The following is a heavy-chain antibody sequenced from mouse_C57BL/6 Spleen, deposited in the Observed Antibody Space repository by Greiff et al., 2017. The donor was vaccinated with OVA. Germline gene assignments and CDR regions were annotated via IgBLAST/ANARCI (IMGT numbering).Heavy chain of an antibody. Sequence: EVQRVESGGGLVQPKGSLKLSCAASGFSFNTYAMNWVRQAPGKGLEWVARIRSKSNNYATYYADSVKDRFTISRDDSESMLYLQMNNLKTEDTAVYYCVRHRDGYGFAYWGQGTLVTVSA. D-gene: IGHD2-2*01. CDR1: GFSFNTYA. CDR2: IRSKSNNYAT. CDR3: VRHRDGYGFAY. J-gene: IGHJ3*01. V-gene: IGHV10-1*01.